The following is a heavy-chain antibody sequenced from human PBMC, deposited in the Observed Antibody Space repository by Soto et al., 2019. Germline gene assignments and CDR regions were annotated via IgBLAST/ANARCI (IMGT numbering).Heavy chain of an antibody. CDR2: IYSGGST. J-gene: IGHJ4*02. D-gene: IGHD3-22*01. Sequence: GGSLRLSCAASGFTASSNYMSWVRQAPGKGLEWVSVIYSGGSTYYADSVKGRFTISRDNSKNTLYLQMNSLRAEDTAVYYCAREDYYDSSGYYGYWGQGTPVTVSS. V-gene: IGHV3-53*01. CDR1: GFTASSNY. CDR3: AREDYYDSSGYYGY.